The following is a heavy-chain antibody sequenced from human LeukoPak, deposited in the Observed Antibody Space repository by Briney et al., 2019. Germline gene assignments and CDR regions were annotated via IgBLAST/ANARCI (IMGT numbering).Heavy chain of an antibody. CDR2: IYSGGST. CDR1: GGSISSYY. V-gene: IGHV3-53*01. CDR3: ARVVGVYYGSGSYFRNWFVP. D-gene: IGHD3-10*01. J-gene: IGHJ5*02. Sequence: ETLSLTCTVSGGSISSYYWSWVRQAPGKGLEWVSVIYSGGSTYYADSVKGRFTISRDNSKNTLYLQMNCLRAEDTAVYYCARVVGVYYGSGSYFRNWFVPWGQGALVTVSS.